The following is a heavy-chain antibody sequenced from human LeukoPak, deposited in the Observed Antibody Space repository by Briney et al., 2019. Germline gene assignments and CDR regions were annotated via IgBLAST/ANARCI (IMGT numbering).Heavy chain of an antibody. D-gene: IGHD3-16*01. CDR1: GYTFTGYY. J-gene: IGHJ4*02. V-gene: IGHV1-2*02. Sequence: GSVKVSCKASGYTFTGYYMHWVRQAPGQGLEWMGWINPSSGGTNYAQKFKGRVTMTRDTSINTAYMDLRRLTSDDTAIYYCTTRGGDTLMRTEAFDYWGLGTLVTVSS. CDR2: INPSSGGT. CDR3: TTRGGDTLMRTEAFDY.